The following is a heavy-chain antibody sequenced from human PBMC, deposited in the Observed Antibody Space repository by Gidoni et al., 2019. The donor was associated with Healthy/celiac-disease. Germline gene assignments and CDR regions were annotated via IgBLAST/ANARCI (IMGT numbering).Heavy chain of an antibody. CDR3: ARPTWGSGSYYSSFDY. V-gene: IGHV3-30-3*01. D-gene: IGHD3-10*01. CDR2: ISYDGSNK. CDR1: SSYA. Sequence: SSYAMHWVRQAPGKGLEWVAVISYDGSNKYYADSVKGRFTISRDNSKNTLYLQMNSLRAEDTAVYYCARPTWGSGSYYSSFDYWGQGTLVTVSS. J-gene: IGHJ4*02.